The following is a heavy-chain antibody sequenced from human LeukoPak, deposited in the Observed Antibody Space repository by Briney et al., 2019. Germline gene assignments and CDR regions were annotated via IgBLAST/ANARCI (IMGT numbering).Heavy chain of an antibody. V-gene: IGHV1-69*06. CDR2: IIPIFGSA. CDR3: AKGSRLREGGSYRF. Sequence: SVKVSCKASGGIFSSYAINWVRQAPAQGLEWMGRIIPIFGSANYAQKFQGRVTITADKSTRTAYMELSSLRSEDTALYYCAKGSRLREGGSYRFWGQGTLVTVSS. CDR1: GGIFSSYA. J-gene: IGHJ4*02. D-gene: IGHD3-16*02.